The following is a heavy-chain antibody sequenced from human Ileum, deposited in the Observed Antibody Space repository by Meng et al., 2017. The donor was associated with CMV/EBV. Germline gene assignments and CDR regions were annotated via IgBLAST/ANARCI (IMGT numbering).Heavy chain of an antibody. J-gene: IGHJ4*02. CDR3: IGESQPGGGDY. Sequence: SLKISCAASGFIFNDYAMHWVRQAPGKGLEWVSGIYGKSSGTGYADSVKGRFTISRDSAKNSIYLQMNSLRAEDTALYYCIGESQPGGGDYWGQGTLVTVSS. D-gene: IGHD1-14*01. CDR1: GFIFNDYA. CDR2: IYGKSSGT. V-gene: IGHV3-9*01.